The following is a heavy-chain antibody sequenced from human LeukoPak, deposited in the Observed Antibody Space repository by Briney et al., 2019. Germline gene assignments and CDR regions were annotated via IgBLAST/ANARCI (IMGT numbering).Heavy chain of an antibody. CDR3: GKATGTLGN. J-gene: IGHJ4*02. V-gene: IGHV3-23*01. CDR1: GFTFA. CDR2: ISNSDSNT. D-gene: IGHD1-14*01. Sequence: PGGSLRLSCAASGFTFAMSWVRQAPGKGLEWVSTISNSDSNTYYTDSVKGRFAISRDNSKNTLYLQMNSLTADDTAIYYCGKATGTLGNWGQGTLVTVSS.